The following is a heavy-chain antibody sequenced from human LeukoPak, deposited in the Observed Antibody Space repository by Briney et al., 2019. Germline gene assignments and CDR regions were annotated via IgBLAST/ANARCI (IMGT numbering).Heavy chain of an antibody. CDR3: ARVLRYFDWFQFDP. Sequence: VASVKVSCKASGYTFTGYYMHWLRQPPGQGLEWMGWINPNSGGTNYAQKFQGRVTMTRDTSISTAYMELSRLRSDDTAVYYCARVLRYFDWFQFDPWGQGTLVTVSS. J-gene: IGHJ5*02. D-gene: IGHD3-9*01. CDR1: GYTFTGYY. V-gene: IGHV1-2*02. CDR2: INPNSGGT.